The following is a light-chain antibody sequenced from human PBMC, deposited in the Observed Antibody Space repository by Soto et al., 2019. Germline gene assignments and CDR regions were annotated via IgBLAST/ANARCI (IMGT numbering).Light chain of an antibody. CDR3: PSYDSSLSGWV. CDR2: GSS. CDR1: SSNIGAGYD. J-gene: IGLJ3*02. V-gene: IGLV1-40*01. Sequence: QSVLTQPPSVSGAPGQRVTISCTGSSSNIGAGYDVHWYQHLPGTAPKLLIYGSSNRPSGVPDRFSGSKSGTSASLAITGLQADDEADYYCPSYDSSLSGWVFGGGTKLTVL.